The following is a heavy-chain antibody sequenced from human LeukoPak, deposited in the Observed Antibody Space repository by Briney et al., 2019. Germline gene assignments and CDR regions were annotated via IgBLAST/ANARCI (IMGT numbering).Heavy chain of an antibody. D-gene: IGHD1-1*01. CDR1: GFTFSESW. CDR3: AKGKGYPDH. V-gene: IGHV3-7*03. Sequence: GGSLRLSCVVSGFTFSESWMSWVRQAPGKGLGWVASLNLDGSDKYYVDSVKGRFTISRDNAKNSLYLQMDSLRVEDTAVYYCAKGKGYPDHWGQGTLVTVSS. CDR2: LNLDGSDK. J-gene: IGHJ4*02.